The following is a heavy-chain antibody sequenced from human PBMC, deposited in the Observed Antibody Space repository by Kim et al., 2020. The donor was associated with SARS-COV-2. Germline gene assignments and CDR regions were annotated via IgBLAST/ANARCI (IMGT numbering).Heavy chain of an antibody. J-gene: IGHJ4*02. CDR3: ARVVAYYGSGSPFDY. V-gene: IGHV4-30-4*01. CDR1: GGSISSGDYY. CDR2: IYYSGRT. Sequence: SETLSLTCTVSGGSISSGDYYWSWIRQPPGKGLEWIGYIYYSGRTYYNPSLKSRITISVDTSKNQFSLKLSSVTAADTAVYYCARVVAYYGSGSPFDYWGQGTLVTVSS. D-gene: IGHD3-10*01.